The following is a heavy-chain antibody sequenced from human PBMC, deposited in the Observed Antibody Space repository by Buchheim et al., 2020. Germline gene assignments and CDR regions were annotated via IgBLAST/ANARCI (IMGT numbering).Heavy chain of an antibody. CDR3: SKDMSGAEDS. CDR1: GFTFGRYW. V-gene: IGHV3-74*03. J-gene: IGHJ4*02. CDR2: INEDGSHT. D-gene: IGHD2-15*01. Sequence: EVQVVESGGGLVQPGGSLRLSCAASGFTFGRYWVHWVRQAPGGALVWVSRINEDGSHTTYTDSVKGRFTISRDNAKNTLSLQMNSLTAEDTAVYYCSKDMSGAEDSWGQGTL.